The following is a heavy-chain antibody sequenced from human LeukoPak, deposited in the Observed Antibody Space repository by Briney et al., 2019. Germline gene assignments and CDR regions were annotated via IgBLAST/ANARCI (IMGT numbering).Heavy chain of an antibody. Sequence: GGSPRLSCAASGFTFSSYGMHWVRQAPGKGLEWVAVISYDGSNKYYADSVKGRFTISRDNSKNTLYLQMNSLRAEDTAVYYCAKDCSGGSCQYGMDVWGQGTTVTVSS. J-gene: IGHJ6*02. D-gene: IGHD2-15*01. CDR3: AKDCSGGSCQYGMDV. CDR2: ISYDGSNK. V-gene: IGHV3-30*18. CDR1: GFTFSSYG.